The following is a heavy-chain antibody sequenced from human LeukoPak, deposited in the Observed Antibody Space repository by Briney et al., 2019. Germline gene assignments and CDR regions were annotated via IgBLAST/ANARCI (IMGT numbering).Heavy chain of an antibody. Sequence: GGSLRLSCAASGFTFSSYAMIWVRQAPGKWLEWVSIISGSGGSTYYADSVKGRFTLSRDNSKNTLYLHMNTLRAEDTAVYHCAKGGSSGWYSDYWGQGTLVIVSS. V-gene: IGHV3-23*01. CDR2: ISGSGGST. CDR3: AKGGSSGWYSDY. D-gene: IGHD6-19*01. CDR1: GFTFSSYA. J-gene: IGHJ4*02.